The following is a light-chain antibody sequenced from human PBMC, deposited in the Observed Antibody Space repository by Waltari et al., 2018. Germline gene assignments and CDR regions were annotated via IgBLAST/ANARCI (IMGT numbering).Light chain of an antibody. V-gene: IGLV2-11*01. CDR2: DVT. CDR3: CSFAGTYTWV. Sequence: SALTQPRSVSGSPGQSVTISCTGTTSYVGGYNYVSWYQHHPGKATKLIIFDVTQRPSGVPDRFSGSKSANTASLTISGLQAEDEADYYCCSFAGTYTWVFGGGTKVTVL. CDR1: TSYVGGYNY. J-gene: IGLJ3*02.